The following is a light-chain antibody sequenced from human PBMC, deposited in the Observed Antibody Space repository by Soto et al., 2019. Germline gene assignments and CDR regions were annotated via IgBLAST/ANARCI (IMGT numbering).Light chain of an antibody. J-gene: IGKJ3*01. CDR1: QSLLHSNGYNY. CDR3: RKALHAFT. CDR2: LGS. V-gene: IGKV2-28*01. Sequence: DIVMTQSPLSLPVTPGEPASISCRSSQSLLHSNGYNYLDWYLQKPGQSPQLLIYLGSNRASGVPDRFSGSGSGTDFTLKISRVEAEDVGVYYCRKALHAFTFGHGTKVDIK.